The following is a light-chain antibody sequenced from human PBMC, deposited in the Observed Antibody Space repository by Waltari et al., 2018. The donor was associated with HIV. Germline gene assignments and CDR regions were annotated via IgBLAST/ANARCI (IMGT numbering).Light chain of an antibody. CDR3: QQRSNWPLT. J-gene: IGKJ4*01. CDR1: QSVSTS. V-gene: IGKV3-11*01. Sequence: EIVLTQSPATLSLSPGERATLSCRASQSVSTSLAWDQQKPGQAPTLLIYDLCIWSTGIPASFSGSGSGTDFTLTISSLEPEDFAVYYCQQRSNWPLTFGGGTKVEIK. CDR2: DLC.